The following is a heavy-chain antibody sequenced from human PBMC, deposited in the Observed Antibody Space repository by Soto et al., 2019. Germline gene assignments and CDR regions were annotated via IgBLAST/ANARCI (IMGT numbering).Heavy chain of an antibody. CDR3: AREEVAASPYNWFYP. D-gene: IGHD6-6*01. V-gene: IGHV1-69*01. CDR1: GGTFSSYA. Sequence: QVQLVQSGAEVKKPGSSVKVSCKASGGTFSSYAISWVRQAPGQGLEWMGGIIPIFGTANYAQKFQGRVTITADESTSTAHMELSSLRSEDTALYYCAREEVAASPYNWFYPWVKGTLVTVSS. J-gene: IGHJ5*02. CDR2: IIPIFGTA.